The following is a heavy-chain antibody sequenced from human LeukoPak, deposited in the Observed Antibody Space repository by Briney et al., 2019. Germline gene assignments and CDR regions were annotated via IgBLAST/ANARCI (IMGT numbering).Heavy chain of an antibody. CDR3: ASRGGAVDTAMVTSFDY. CDR2: ITRSGST. V-gene: IGHV4-34*01. D-gene: IGHD5-18*01. Sequence: KPSETLSLTCAVYGGSFSGYYWSGIRQPPGKGREWIGEITRSGSTNYNPSLKSRVTISVDTSKNQFSLKLSSVTAADTAVYYCASRGGAVDTAMVTSFDYWGQGTLVTVSS. CDR1: GGSFSGYY. J-gene: IGHJ4*02.